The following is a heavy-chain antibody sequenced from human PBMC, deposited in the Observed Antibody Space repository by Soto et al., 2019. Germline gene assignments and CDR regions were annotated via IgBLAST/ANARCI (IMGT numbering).Heavy chain of an antibody. J-gene: IGHJ4*02. CDR1: GVSLTTSGVG. D-gene: IGHD2-15*01. CDR2: IYWDDDK. CDR3: AHRQRTAVVGAPFDL. V-gene: IGHV2-5*02. Sequence: SGPTLVNPTQTLTLTCTLSGVSLTTSGVGVGWIRQPPGKALEWLALIYWDDDKRFSPSLKSRLAITRDTSKNQVVMTMTDMAPVDTAIYYCAHRQRTAVVGAPFDLWGQGSQVTVSS.